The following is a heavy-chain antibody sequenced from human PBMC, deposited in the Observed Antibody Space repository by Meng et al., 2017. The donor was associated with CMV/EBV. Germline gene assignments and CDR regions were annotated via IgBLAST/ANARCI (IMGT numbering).Heavy chain of an antibody. CDR3: AHRGSYGYHGY. D-gene: IGHD5-18*01. CDR2: IYWDDDK. CDR1: GFGRRRSGVG. J-gene: IGHJ4*02. Sequence: QTTLKESGPTLVQPTQTPTVTGTFSGFGRRRSGVGVGWIRQPPGKALEWLALIYWDDDKRYSPSLKSRLTITKDTSKNQVVLTMTNMDPVDTATYYCAHRGSYGYHGYWGQGTLVTVSS. V-gene: IGHV2-5*02.